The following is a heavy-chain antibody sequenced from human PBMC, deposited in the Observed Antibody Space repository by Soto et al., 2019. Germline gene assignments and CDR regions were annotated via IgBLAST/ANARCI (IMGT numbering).Heavy chain of an antibody. J-gene: IGHJ4*02. CDR3: ARGREDQQLVFDY. CDR2: INHSGST. CDR1: GGSLSGYY. V-gene: IGHV4-34*01. D-gene: IGHD6-13*01. Sequence: SETLSLTCAVYGGSLSGYYWSWIRQPPGKGLEWIGEINHSGSTNYDPSLKSRAIISVDTSKNQFSLKLTSVTAADTAVYYCARGREDQQLVFDYWGQETLVTVSS.